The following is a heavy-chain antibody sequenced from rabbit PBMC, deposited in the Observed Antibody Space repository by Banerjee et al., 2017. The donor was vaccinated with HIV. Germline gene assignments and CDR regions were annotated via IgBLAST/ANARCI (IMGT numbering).Heavy chain of an antibody. CDR3: VRDKASISGDYGPWYFNL. CDR1: GFDFSSYG. V-gene: IGHV1S7*01. CDR2: IDPIFGST. J-gene: IGHJ4*01. Sequence: QLKETGGGLVQPGGSLKLSCKASGFDFSSYGVSWVRQAPGKGLEWIGYIDPIFGSTYYATWVNGRFTISSHNAQNTLYLQLNSLTAADTATYFCVRDKASISGDYGPWYFNLWGPGTLVTVS. D-gene: IGHD1-1*01.